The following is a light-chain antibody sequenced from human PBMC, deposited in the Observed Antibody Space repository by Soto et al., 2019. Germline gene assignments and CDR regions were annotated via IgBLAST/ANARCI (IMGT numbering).Light chain of an antibody. J-gene: IGKJ1*01. V-gene: IGKV1-5*03. CDR2: RAS. CDR3: QQYSGYPWT. Sequence: DVQMTQSPSTLSASVGDRVTITCRASQSVNTWLAWFQQKPGKAPKVLIYRASNLEIGVPSRFSGSGSGTEFILTMSSLQPDDFATYYCQQYSGYPWTFGQGTKVEIK. CDR1: QSVNTW.